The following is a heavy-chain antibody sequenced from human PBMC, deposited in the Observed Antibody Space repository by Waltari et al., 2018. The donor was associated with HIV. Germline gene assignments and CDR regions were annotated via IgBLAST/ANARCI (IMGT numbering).Heavy chain of an antibody. D-gene: IGHD2-2*01. J-gene: IGHJ6*02. V-gene: IGHV1-69*06. CDR2: IIPIFGTA. Sequence: QVQLVQSGAEVKKPGSSVKVSCKASGGTFSSYAISWVRQAPGQGLEWMGGIIPIFGTANYAQKVQGRVTITADKSTSTAYMELSSLRSEDTAVYYCAGVPAAIGRAAHLQSEYYYYGMDVWGQGTTVTVSS. CDR3: AGVPAAIGRAAHLQSEYYYYGMDV. CDR1: GGTFSSYA.